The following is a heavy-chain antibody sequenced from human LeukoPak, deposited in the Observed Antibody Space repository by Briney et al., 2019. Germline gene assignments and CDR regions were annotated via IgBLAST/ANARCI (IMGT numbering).Heavy chain of an antibody. J-gene: IGHJ5*02. CDR1: GFTFSSYA. V-gene: IGHV3-23*01. D-gene: IGHD3-3*01. Sequence: GGSLRLSCAASGFTFSSYAMSWVRQAPGKGLEWVSAISGSGGSTYYADSVKGRFTISRDNSKNTLYLQMNGLRAEDTAVYYCAKDPASPYYDFRLDPWGQGTLVTVSS. CDR3: AKDPASPYYDFRLDP. CDR2: ISGSGGST.